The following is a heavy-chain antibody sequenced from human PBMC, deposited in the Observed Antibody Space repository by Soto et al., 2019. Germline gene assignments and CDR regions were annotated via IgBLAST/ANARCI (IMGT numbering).Heavy chain of an antibody. CDR2: ISGSGGST. V-gene: IGHV3-23*01. J-gene: IGHJ4*02. Sequence: GGSLRLSCGGSGFTFANFGMGWVRQAPGKGLEWVSAISGSGGSTYYADSVKGRFTISRDNSKNTLYLQMNSLRAEDTAVYYCAKDPPTGVTPFDYWGQGTLVTVSS. D-gene: IGHD2-8*01. CDR3: AKDPPTGVTPFDY. CDR1: GFTFANFG.